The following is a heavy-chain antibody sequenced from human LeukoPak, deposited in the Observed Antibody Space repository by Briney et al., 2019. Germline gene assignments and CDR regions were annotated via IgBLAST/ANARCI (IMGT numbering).Heavy chain of an antibody. D-gene: IGHD2/OR15-2a*01. Sequence: SETLSLTCTVSGGSISSSSYYWGWIRQPPGKGLEWIGSIYYSGSTYYNPSLKSRVTISVDTSKNQFSLKLSSVTAADTAVYYFARQGNCNEWPNSYYYWGRDVGGKGTRVTVSS. CDR3: ARQGNCNEWPNSYYYWGRDV. CDR1: GGSISSSSYY. J-gene: IGHJ6*04. V-gene: IGHV4-39*01. CDR2: IYYSGST.